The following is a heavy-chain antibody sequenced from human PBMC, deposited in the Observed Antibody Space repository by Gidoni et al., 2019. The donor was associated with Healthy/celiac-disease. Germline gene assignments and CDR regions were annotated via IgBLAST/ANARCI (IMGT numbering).Heavy chain of an antibody. CDR1: GGSISSYS. V-gene: IGHV4-59*01. CDR2: IYYSGST. D-gene: IGHD3-22*01. J-gene: IGHJ1*01. CDR3: ASSYYYDSSGSRAEYFQH. Sequence: QVQLQESGPGLVKPSETLSLTCPVSGGSISSYSWSWIRQPPGKRLEWIGYIYYSGSTNYNPSLKSRVTISVDTSKNQFSLKLSSVTAADTAVYYCASSYYYDSSGSRAEYFQHWGQGTLVTVSS.